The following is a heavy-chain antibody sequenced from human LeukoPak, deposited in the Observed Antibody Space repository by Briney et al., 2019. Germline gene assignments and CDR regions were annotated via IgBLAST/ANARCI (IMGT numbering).Heavy chain of an antibody. CDR3: ARGFDFWSGYSAEYYYYYMDV. Sequence: PSETLSLTCTVSGGSISSYYWSWIRQPPGKGLEWIGYIYYSGSTNYNPSLKSRVTISVDTSKNQFSLKLSSVTAADTAVYYCARGFDFWSGYSAEYYYYYMDVWGKGTTVTVSS. J-gene: IGHJ6*03. CDR2: IYYSGST. D-gene: IGHD3-3*01. CDR1: GGSISSYY. V-gene: IGHV4-59*01.